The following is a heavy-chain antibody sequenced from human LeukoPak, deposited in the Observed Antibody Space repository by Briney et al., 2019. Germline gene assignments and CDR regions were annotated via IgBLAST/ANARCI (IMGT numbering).Heavy chain of an antibody. CDR3: ARGGNSGWYSA. CDR1: GFTFSSYS. J-gene: IGHJ5*02. CDR2: ISSSSSYI. D-gene: IGHD6-19*01. V-gene: IGHV3-21*01. Sequence: PGGSLRLSCAASGFTFSSYSMNWVRQAPGKGLEWVSSISSSSSYIYYADSVRGRFTISRDNAKNSLYLQMNSLRAEDTAVYYCARGGNSGWYSAWGQGTLVTVSS.